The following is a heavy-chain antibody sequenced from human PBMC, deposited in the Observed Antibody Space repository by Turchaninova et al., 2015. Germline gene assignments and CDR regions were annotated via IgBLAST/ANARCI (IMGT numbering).Heavy chain of an antibody. Sequence: STTEMRVSWIRQPPGKALEWVDRIDGVGDKYHRTSLRTRITSSKDTSKNKVLLTITNMDPVETATYYCARMTMTGTGFDYWGQGSLVTVSS. D-gene: IGHD3-10*01. CDR3: ARMTMTGTGFDY. CDR2: IDGVGDK. CDR1: STTEMR. J-gene: IGHJ4*01. V-gene: IGHV2-70*10.